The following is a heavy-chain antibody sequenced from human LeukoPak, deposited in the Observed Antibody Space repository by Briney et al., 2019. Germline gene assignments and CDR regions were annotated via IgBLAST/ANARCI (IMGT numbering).Heavy chain of an antibody. J-gene: IGHJ5*02. Sequence: PSETLSLTCAVYGGSFSGYYWSWIRQPPGKGLEWIGEINHSGSTNYNPSLKSRVTISVDTSKNQFSPKLSSVTAADTAVYYCARLDIRNNWFDPWGQGTLVTVSS. V-gene: IGHV4-34*01. D-gene: IGHD3-9*01. CDR3: ARLDIRNNWFDP. CDR1: GGSFSGYY. CDR2: INHSGST.